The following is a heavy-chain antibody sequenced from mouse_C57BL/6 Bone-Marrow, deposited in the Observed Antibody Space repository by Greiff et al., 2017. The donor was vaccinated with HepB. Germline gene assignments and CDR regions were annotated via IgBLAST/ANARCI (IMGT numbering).Heavy chain of an antibody. CDR3: ARRGAAQVSWFAY. J-gene: IGHJ3*01. D-gene: IGHD3-2*02. CDR2: IYPNSGGT. CDR1: GYTFTSYW. V-gene: IGHV1-72*01. Sequence: QVQLQQPGAELVKPGASVKLSCKASGYTFTSYWMHWVKQRPGRGLEWIGRIYPNSGGTKYNEKFKSKATMTVDKPSSTAYMQLSSLTSEDSAVYYCARRGAAQVSWFAYWGQGTLVTVSA.